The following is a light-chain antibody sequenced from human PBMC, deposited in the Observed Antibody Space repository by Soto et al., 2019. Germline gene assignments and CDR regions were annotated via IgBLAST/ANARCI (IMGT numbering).Light chain of an antibody. V-gene: IGKV1-5*03. CDR1: QSIKNW. J-gene: IGKJ3*01. Sequence: DIQMTQSPSTLSASVGDRVTITCRASQSIKNWLAWYQQKPGEAPKLLIYKASTLESGVPSRFSGSASGQAFTLTISCLQPDDVANYYCQQYNSYSHSNFGPGTKED. CDR3: QQYNSYSHSN. CDR2: KAS.